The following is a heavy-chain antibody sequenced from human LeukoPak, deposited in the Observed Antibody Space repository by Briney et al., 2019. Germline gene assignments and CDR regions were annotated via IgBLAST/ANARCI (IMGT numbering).Heavy chain of an antibody. CDR2: TYYSGST. Sequence: PSETLSLTCTVSGGSISSYYWSWIRQPPGKGLEWIGYTYYSGSTNYNPSLKSRVTISVDTSKNQFSLKLSSVTAADTAVYYCARSAGYCSSTSCFRYFDYWGQGTLVTVSS. J-gene: IGHJ4*02. D-gene: IGHD2-2*01. CDR1: GGSISSYY. CDR3: ARSAGYCSSTSCFRYFDY. V-gene: IGHV4-59*08.